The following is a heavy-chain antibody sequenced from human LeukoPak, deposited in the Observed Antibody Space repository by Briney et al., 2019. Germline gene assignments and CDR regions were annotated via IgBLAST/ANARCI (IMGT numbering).Heavy chain of an antibody. V-gene: IGHV3-23*01. D-gene: IGHD2-2*01. Sequence: GGSLRLSCAASGFSFSSHGMSWVRQAPGKGLEWVSGVIGGAGSTYYADSVKGRFTISGDNSKNTLFLQMNSLRAEDTAVYYCAHGAMYQLDYWGQGTLVTVSS. CDR3: AHGAMYQLDY. CDR2: VIGGAGST. CDR1: GFSFSSHG. J-gene: IGHJ4*02.